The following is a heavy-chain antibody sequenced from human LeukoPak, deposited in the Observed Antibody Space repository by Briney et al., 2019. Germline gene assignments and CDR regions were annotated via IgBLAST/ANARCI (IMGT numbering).Heavy chain of an antibody. J-gene: IGHJ4*02. V-gene: IGHV4-39*07. CDR3: ARHYDSSGYYPYYFDC. CDR1: GGASSSSSYY. Sequence: PSETLALTCTVSGGASSSSSYYWGWIRHPPGKGLEWIGSIYYSGSTYYNPSLKSRVTISVDTSKNQFSLKLSSVTAADTGVYYCARHYDSSGYYPYYFDCWGQGTMVAVSS. CDR2: IYYSGST. D-gene: IGHD3-22*01.